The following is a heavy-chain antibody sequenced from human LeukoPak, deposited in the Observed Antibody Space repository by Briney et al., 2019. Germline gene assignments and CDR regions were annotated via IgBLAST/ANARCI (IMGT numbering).Heavy chain of an antibody. CDR2: INWNGGST. Sequence: PGGSLRLSCAASGFTFDDYDMSWVRQAPGEGLGGVSGINWNGGSTGYADSVKGRFTISRDNAKNSLYLQMNSLRAEDTALYYCARDGLVDTPMGAGYWGQGTLVTVSS. J-gene: IGHJ4*02. D-gene: IGHD5-18*01. V-gene: IGHV3-20*04. CDR3: ARDGLVDTPMGAGY. CDR1: GFTFDDYD.